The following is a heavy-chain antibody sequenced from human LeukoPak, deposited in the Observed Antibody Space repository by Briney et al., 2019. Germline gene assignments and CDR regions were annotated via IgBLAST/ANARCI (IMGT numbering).Heavy chain of an antibody. J-gene: IGHJ4*02. Sequence: VASVKVSCKASGYTFTSYGISWVRQAPGQGLEWMGWISAYNGNTNYAQKLQGRVTMTTDTSTSTAYMELRSLRSDDTAVYYCARVGADSGSYYVDYFDYWGQGTLVTVSS. CDR3: ARVGADSGSYYVDYFDY. CDR2: ISAYNGNT. CDR1: GYTFTSYG. V-gene: IGHV1-18*01. D-gene: IGHD1-26*01.